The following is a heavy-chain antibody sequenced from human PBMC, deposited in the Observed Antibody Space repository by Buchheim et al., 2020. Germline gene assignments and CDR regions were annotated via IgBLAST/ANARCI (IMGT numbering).Heavy chain of an antibody. CDR3: AKEGDTSNWAAWD. CDR2: ISTRATTK. CDR1: GFTFKTYE. J-gene: IGHJ4*02. V-gene: IGHV3-48*03. Sequence: EVQLVESGGGLVQTGGSLRLSCAASGFTFKTYEMNWVRQAPGKGLEWVSYISTRATTKYYADSVKGRFSISRDNAKSILYLQMNSLRAEDTAVYYCAKEGDTSNWAAWDWGQGTL. D-gene: IGHD2-2*01.